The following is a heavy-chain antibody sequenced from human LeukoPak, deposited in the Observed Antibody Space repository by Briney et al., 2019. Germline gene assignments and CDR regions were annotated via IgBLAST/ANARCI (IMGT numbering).Heavy chain of an antibody. CDR2: LSGSGAST. V-gene: IGHV3-23*01. J-gene: IGHJ4*02. Sequence: GGSLRLSCAASGFTFSSCAMTWVRQAPGKGLEWVSSLSGSGASTFYADSVKGRFTISRDNSKNTLSLQMSSLRAEDTAVYFCAKYLGKYSYGYSGLDYWGQGTLITVSS. CDR3: AKYLGKYSYGYSGLDY. D-gene: IGHD5-18*01. CDR1: GFTFSSCA.